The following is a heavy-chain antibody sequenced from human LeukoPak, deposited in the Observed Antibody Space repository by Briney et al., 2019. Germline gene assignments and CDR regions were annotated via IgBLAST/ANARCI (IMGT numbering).Heavy chain of an antibody. Sequence: SETLSLTCAVYGGSFSGYYWSWIRQPPGKGLEWIGEINHSGSTNYNPSLKSRVTISVDTSKNQFSLKLSSVTAADTAVYYCARVSGSYTTRWFDPWGQGTLVTVSS. J-gene: IGHJ5*02. CDR1: GGSFSGYY. CDR3: ARVSGSYTTRWFDP. D-gene: IGHD1-26*01. V-gene: IGHV4-34*01. CDR2: INHSGST.